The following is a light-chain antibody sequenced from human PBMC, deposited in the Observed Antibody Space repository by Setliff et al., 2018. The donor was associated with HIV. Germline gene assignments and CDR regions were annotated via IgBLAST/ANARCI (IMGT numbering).Light chain of an antibody. CDR2: GAS. CDR1: QSVNRW. V-gene: IGKV1-5*03. CDR3: QQYLSYSRT. Sequence: DIQMTQSPSTLSASVGDRVTITCRASQSVNRWLAWYQQTPGKAPKLLIYGASILESEVPPRFSGSGSGTEFTLTISSLQPEDFTTYYCQQYLSYSRTFGQGTKVDIK. J-gene: IGKJ1*01.